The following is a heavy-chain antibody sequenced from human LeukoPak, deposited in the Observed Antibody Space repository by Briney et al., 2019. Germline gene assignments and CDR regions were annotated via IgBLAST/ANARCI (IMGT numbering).Heavy chain of an antibody. Sequence: SETLSLTCTVSGGSISSGDYYWSWIRQPPGKGLEWIGYIYYSGSTYYNPSLKSRVTISVDTSKNQFSLKLSSVTAADTAVYYCAKLPRIAVAGIGPNFFDYWGQGTLVTVSS. D-gene: IGHD6-19*01. CDR3: AKLPRIAVAGIGPNFFDY. V-gene: IGHV4-30-4*01. CDR1: GGSISSGDYY. CDR2: IYYSGST. J-gene: IGHJ4*02.